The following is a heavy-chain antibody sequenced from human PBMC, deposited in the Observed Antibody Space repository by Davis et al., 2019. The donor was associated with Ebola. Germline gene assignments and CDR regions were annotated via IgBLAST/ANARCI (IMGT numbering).Heavy chain of an antibody. CDR1: GASISSSY. Sequence: MPSETLSLTCTVSGASISSSYWSWIRQPPGKGLDWIGYVHYSGSTNYNPSLKSRLSMSVDTSKNQFSLKLSSVSAADAAIYYCARGGVNWFDPWGQGILVTVSS. CDR2: VHYSGST. V-gene: IGHV4-59*01. CDR3: ARGGVNWFDP. J-gene: IGHJ5*02.